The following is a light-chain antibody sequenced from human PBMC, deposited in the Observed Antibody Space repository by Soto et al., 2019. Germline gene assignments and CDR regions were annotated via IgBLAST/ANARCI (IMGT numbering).Light chain of an antibody. J-gene: IGKJ1*01. Sequence: AIQLTQSPSSLSASVGDRVTLTCRASQAVNKGLDWYQQKPGKAPQVLIYDASTLSRGVPSRFSGSGSGTDFTLTISSLQPEDFATYYCLQEFDFPWTVGQGTKVEMK. CDR1: QAVNKG. CDR3: LQEFDFPWT. CDR2: DAS. V-gene: IGKV1-6*01.